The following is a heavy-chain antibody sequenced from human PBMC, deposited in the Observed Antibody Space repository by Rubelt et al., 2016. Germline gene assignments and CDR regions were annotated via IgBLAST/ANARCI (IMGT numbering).Heavy chain of an antibody. CDR1: GLTFTNKW. CDR3: PTDRSYFYDHRGMFDH. Sequence: GGSLRITCAASGLTFTNKWMSWVRQAPGKGLERVGHVKSRSDGGTTEYAPLVKGRLTIPSDDSRKMLFLQMSSLKTEDTACYYCPTDRSYFYDHRGMFDHWRQGTLVTVSS. J-gene: IGHJ4*02. D-gene: IGHD3-22*01. V-gene: IGHV3-15*01. CDR2: VKSRSDGGTT.